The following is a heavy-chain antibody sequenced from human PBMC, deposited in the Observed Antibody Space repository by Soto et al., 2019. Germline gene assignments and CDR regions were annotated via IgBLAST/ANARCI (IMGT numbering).Heavy chain of an antibody. CDR2: MNPNSGNT. Sequence: ASVKVSCKASGYTFTSYDINWVRQATGQGLEWMGWMNPNSGNTGYAQKFQGRVTMTRNTSISTAYMELSSLRSEGTAVYYCASGYYDFWSGYFPYWGQGTLVTVSS. J-gene: IGHJ4*02. D-gene: IGHD3-3*01. V-gene: IGHV1-8*01. CDR3: ASGYYDFWSGYFPY. CDR1: GYTFTSYD.